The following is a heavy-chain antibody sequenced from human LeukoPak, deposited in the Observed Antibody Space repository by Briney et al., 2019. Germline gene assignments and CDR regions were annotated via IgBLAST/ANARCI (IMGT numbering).Heavy chain of an antibody. Sequence: PSETLSFTCTVSGGSISSYYWSWIRQPPGKGLEWIGYIYYSGSTNYNPSLKSRVTISVDTSKNQFSLKLSSVTAADTAVYYCARHAVVTDPYFDYWGQGTLVTVSS. CDR1: GGSISSYY. J-gene: IGHJ4*02. CDR3: ARHAVVTDPYFDY. CDR2: IYYSGST. D-gene: IGHD4-23*01. V-gene: IGHV4-59*08.